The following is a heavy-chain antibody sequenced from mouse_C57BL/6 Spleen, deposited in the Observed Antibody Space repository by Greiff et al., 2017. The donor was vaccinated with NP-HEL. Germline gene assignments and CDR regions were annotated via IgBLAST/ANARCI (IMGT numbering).Heavy chain of an antibody. J-gene: IGHJ1*03. CDR1: GYTFTSYW. CDR3: ARLYYGSSYLNWYFDV. CDR2: IDPSDSYT. D-gene: IGHD1-1*01. V-gene: IGHV1-50*01. Sequence: QVQLQQPGAELVKPGASVKLSCKASGYTFTSYWMQWVKQRPGQGLEWIGEIDPSDSYTNYNQKFKGKATLTVDTSSSTAYMQLSSLTSEDSAVYYCARLYYGSSYLNWYFDVWGTGTTVTVSS.